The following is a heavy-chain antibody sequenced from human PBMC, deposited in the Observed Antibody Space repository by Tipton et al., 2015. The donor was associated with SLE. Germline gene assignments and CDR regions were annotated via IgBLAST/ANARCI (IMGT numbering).Heavy chain of an antibody. CDR1: GFTFSSYC. CDR3: AKDWYSSSWYYFDY. D-gene: IGHD6-13*01. CDR2: IRYDGSNK. Sequence: SLRLSCAASGFTFSSYCMHWVRQAPGKGLGWVAFIRYDGSNKYYADSVKGRFTISRDNSKNTLYLQMNSLRAEDTAVYYCAKDWYSSSWYYFDYWGQGTLVTVSS. J-gene: IGHJ4*02. V-gene: IGHV3-30*02.